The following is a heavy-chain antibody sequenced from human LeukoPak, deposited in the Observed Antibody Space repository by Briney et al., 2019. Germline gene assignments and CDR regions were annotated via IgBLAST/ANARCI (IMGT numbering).Heavy chain of an antibody. CDR3: ARVQYDFWSGYYFDY. D-gene: IGHD3-3*01. V-gene: IGHV3-66*02. CDR2: IYSGGST. J-gene: IGHJ4*02. CDR1: GFTFSSYA. Sequence: GGSLRLSCAASGFTFSSYAMSWVRQAPGKGPGWVSVIYSGGSTYYADSVKGRFTISRDNSKNTLYLQMNSLRAEDTAVYYCARVQYDFWSGYYFDYWGQGTLVTVSS.